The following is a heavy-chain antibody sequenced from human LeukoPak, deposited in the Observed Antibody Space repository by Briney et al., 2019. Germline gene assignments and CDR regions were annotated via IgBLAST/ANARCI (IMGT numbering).Heavy chain of an antibody. CDR2: INHSGST. Sequence: PSETLSLTCAVYGGSFSGYYWSWIRQPPGKGLEWIGEINHSGSTNYNPSLKSRVTISVDTSKNQFSLKLSSVTAADTAVYYCASEPTWIQLWGPKAAGSFDYWGQGTLVTVSS. CDR1: GGSFSGYY. CDR3: ASEPTWIQLWGPKAAGSFDY. D-gene: IGHD5-18*01. V-gene: IGHV4-34*01. J-gene: IGHJ4*02.